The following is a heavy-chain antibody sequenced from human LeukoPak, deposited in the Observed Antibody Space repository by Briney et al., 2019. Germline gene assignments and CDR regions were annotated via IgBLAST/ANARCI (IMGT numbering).Heavy chain of an antibody. D-gene: IGHD1-1*01. CDR3: ATERERRITD. Sequence: SETLSLTCDVSGFSISLGYYWVWIRQPAGQGLEWIGSIHPSGTTFYNSSLNSRITMTIDAPKNQFSLRLSLVTAVDTAVYFCATERERRITDWGQGTLVTVAS. CDR1: GFSISLGYY. V-gene: IGHV4-38-2*02. CDR2: IHPSGTT. J-gene: IGHJ4*02.